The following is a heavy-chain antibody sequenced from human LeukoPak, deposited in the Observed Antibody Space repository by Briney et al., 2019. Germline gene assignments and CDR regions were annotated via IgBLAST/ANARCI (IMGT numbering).Heavy chain of an antibody. CDR2: MNPNSGNT. D-gene: IGHD4-17*01. V-gene: IGHV1-8*01. CDR3: ARGQLGATVTDY. J-gene: IGHJ4*02. Sequence: ASVKVSCKASGYTFTSYDINWVRQATGQGLEWMGWMNPNSGNTGYAQKFQGRVTMTRNTSISTAYMELSSLRSEDTAVYYCARGQLGATVTDYWGQGTLVTVSS. CDR1: GYTFTSYD.